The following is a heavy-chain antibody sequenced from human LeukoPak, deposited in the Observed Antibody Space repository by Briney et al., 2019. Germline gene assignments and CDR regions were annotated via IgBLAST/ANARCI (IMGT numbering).Heavy chain of an antibody. CDR2: IYPRDGST. CDR1: GYSFTSNY. Sequence: ASVKVSCKASGYSFTSNYIHWVRQAPGQGLEWMGMIYPRDGSTSYAQRFQGRVTVTRDTSTSTVHMELSVLRSEDTAVYYCARDQEAFDYWGQGTLVTVSS. V-gene: IGHV1-46*01. CDR3: ARDQEAFDY. J-gene: IGHJ4*02.